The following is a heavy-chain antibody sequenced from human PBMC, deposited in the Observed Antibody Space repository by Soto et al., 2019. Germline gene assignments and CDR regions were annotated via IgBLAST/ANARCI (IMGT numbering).Heavy chain of an antibody. V-gene: IGHV4-30-4*01. Sequence: SETLSLTCTFSGGSISSGDYYLSWIRQPPGKGLEWIGYIYYSGSTYYNPSLKSRVTISVDTSKNQFSLKLSSVTAADTAVYYCARDQHGSSRHDWGQGTLVTVSS. CDR3: ARDQHGSSRHD. J-gene: IGHJ4*02. CDR1: GGSISSGDYY. D-gene: IGHD6-13*01. CDR2: IYYSGST.